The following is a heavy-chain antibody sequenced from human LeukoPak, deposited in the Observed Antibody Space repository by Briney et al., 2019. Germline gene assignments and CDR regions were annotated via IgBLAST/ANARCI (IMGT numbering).Heavy chain of an antibody. J-gene: IGHJ3*02. Sequence: PGGSLRLSCAASGFTFSSYWMSWVRQAPGKGLEWVAHIKQDRSEKYYVDSVKGRFTISRDNAKNSLYLQMNSLRAEDTAVYYCAADGLLYGGKTHDAFDIWGQGTMVTVSS. CDR2: IKQDRSEK. CDR3: AADGLLYGGKTHDAFDI. V-gene: IGHV3-7*05. D-gene: IGHD4-23*01. CDR1: GFTFSSYW.